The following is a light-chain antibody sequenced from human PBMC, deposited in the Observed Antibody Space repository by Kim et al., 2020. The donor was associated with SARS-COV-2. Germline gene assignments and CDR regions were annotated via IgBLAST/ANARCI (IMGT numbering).Light chain of an antibody. CDR3: QQSFSTPYT. V-gene: IGKV1-39*01. CDR2: SAS. Sequence: DIQMTQSPSSLSAFVGDTVTITCRASQTVSRNLNWYQQKPGKAPNLQIYSASSLRSGVPSRFSASGSGTDFTLKISSLEPEDFATYYCQQSFSTPYTFGQGTKLEI. CDR1: QTVSRN. J-gene: IGKJ2*01.